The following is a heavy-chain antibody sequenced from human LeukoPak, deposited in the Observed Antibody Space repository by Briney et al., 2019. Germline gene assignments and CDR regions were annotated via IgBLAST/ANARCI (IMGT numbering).Heavy chain of an antibody. CDR3: ARNLGYSSGWYSPDWFDP. J-gene: IGHJ5*02. CDR1: GDSVSSNSAA. Sequence: SQTLSLTCALSGDSVSSNSAAWNWIRQSPSRGLEWLGRTYYRSKWYNDYAVSVKSRITINPDTSKNQFSLQLNSVTPEDTAVYYCARNLGYSSGWYSPDWFDPWGQGTLVTVSS. CDR2: TYYRSKWYN. D-gene: IGHD6-19*01. V-gene: IGHV6-1*01.